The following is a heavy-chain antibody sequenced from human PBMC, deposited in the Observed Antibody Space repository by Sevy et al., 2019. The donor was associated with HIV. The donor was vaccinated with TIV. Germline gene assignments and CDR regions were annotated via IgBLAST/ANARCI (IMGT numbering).Heavy chain of an antibody. V-gene: IGHV4-59*01. CDR3: ARGPSATWSAYYLVNEFFQD. J-gene: IGHJ1*01. D-gene: IGHD3-3*01. Sequence: SETLSLTCSVSGDSFSNYYWSWIRQPPGKGPEWIGHISYSGTTDYNPSLTSRVTISMDASRSHLSLQLTSVTAADTAIYYCARGPSATWSAYYLVNEFFQDWGRVTLVTVSS. CDR1: GDSFSNYY. CDR2: ISYSGTT.